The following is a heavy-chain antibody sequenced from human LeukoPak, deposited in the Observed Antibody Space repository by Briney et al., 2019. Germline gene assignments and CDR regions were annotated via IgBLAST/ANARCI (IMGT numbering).Heavy chain of an antibody. CDR3: ASLNYGSVIGWFDP. V-gene: IGHV4-31*03. CDR1: GGSISSGGYY. CDR2: IYYSGST. D-gene: IGHD3-10*01. Sequence: SQTLSLTCTVSGGSISSGGYYWSWIRQHPGKGLEWIGYIYYSGSTYYNPSLKSRVTISVDTSKNQFSLKLSSVTAADTAVYYCASLNYGSVIGWFDPWGQGTLVTVSS. J-gene: IGHJ5*02.